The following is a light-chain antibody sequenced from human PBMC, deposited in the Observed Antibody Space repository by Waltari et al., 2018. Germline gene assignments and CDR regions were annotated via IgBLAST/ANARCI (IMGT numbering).Light chain of an antibody. CDR2: DAS. V-gene: IGKV3-20*01. CDR1: QGVSRT. CDR3: QKYGTLPAT. J-gene: IGKJ1*01. Sequence: EIVLTQSPGTLSLSPGERATPPCRVSQGVSRTLAWYQQKPGQAPRLLIYDASSRATGIPDRFSGSGSGTDFSLTISRLEPEDFAVYYCQKYGTLPATFGQGTKVEIK.